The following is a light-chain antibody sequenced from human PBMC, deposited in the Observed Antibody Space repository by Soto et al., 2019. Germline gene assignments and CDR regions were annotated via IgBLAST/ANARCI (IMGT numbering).Light chain of an antibody. V-gene: IGKV3-20*01. Sequence: EIVLTQSPGTLSLSPGERATLSCRASQSVSSNYLAWYQQKPGQAPRLLIYDASNRATGIPGRFSGSGSGTDFTLTISRLEPEDFAVFYCQQYGSSPWTFGQGTKVEIK. J-gene: IGKJ1*01. CDR3: QQYGSSPWT. CDR1: QSVSSNY. CDR2: DAS.